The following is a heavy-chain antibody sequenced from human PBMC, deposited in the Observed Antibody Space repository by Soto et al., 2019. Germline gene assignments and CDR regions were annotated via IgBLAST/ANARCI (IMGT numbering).Heavy chain of an antibody. V-gene: IGHV3-23*01. CDR1: GFTFSSSA. Sequence: GGSLRLSCVVSGFTFSSSALSWARQAPGKGLEWVSAISANGQGIYYADSVWGRFTISRDNSKNTIFLHMDSLRAEDTAVYYCARDRNYPRDQFHYWGQGTLVTVSS. D-gene: IGHD1-7*01. CDR3: ARDRNYPRDQFHY. CDR2: ISANGQGI. J-gene: IGHJ4*02.